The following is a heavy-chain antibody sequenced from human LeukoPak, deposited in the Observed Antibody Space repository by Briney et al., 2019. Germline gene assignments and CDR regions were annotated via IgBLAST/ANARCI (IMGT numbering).Heavy chain of an antibody. CDR1: GFTFYNSG. J-gene: IGHJ4*02. CDR3: AIEQWELKY. Sequence: PGGSLRLSCAASGFTFYNSGMGWVRQAPGKGLEWVSAISGSGGTTYYADSVKGRFTSSRDDSKNTLYLQMNSLRAEDTAVNYCAIEQWELKYWGQGTLVTVSS. CDR2: ISGSGGTT. V-gene: IGHV3-23*01. D-gene: IGHD1-26*01.